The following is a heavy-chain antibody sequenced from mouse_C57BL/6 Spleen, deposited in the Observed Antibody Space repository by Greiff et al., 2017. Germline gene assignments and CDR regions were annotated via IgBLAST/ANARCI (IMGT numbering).Heavy chain of an antibody. CDR3: ARSVNWDYFDY. J-gene: IGHJ2*01. CDR2: IDPSDSYT. V-gene: IGHV1-69*01. Sequence: VQLQQPGAELVMPGASVKLSCKASGYTFTSYWMHWVKQRPGQGLEWIGEIDPSDSYTNYNQKFKGKSTLTVDKSSSTAYMQLSSLTSEDSAVYYCARSVNWDYFDYWGQGTTLTVSS. CDR1: GYTFTSYW. D-gene: IGHD4-1*02.